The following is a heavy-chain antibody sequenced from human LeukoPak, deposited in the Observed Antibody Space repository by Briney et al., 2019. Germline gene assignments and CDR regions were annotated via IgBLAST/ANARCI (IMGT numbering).Heavy chain of an antibody. J-gene: IGHJ6*04. V-gene: IGHV3-48*03. Sequence: GGSLRLSCAAAGFTFSSYEMNWVRQAPGKGLEWVSYISSSGSTIYYADSVKGRFTISRDNAQNSLYLQMNSLRAEDTAVYYCARDPGIYGSGSYRAHYYYYGMDVWGKGTPVTVSS. D-gene: IGHD3-10*01. CDR1: GFTFSSYE. CDR2: ISSSGSTI. CDR3: ARDPGIYGSGSYRAHYYYYGMDV.